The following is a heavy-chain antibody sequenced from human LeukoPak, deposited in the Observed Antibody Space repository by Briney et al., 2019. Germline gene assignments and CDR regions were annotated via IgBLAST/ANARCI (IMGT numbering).Heavy chain of an antibody. Sequence: GGSLRLSCAASGFTFSNYWMGWVRQAPGRGLEWVANINEDGSEKYYVDSVKGRFTISRDNGKNSLYLQIDSLRAEDTAVFYCARGGYYSAWAEDYWGQGTLVTVSS. CDR3: ARGGYYSAWAEDY. J-gene: IGHJ4*02. CDR2: INEDGSEK. V-gene: IGHV3-7*01. CDR1: GFTFSNYW. D-gene: IGHD3-22*01.